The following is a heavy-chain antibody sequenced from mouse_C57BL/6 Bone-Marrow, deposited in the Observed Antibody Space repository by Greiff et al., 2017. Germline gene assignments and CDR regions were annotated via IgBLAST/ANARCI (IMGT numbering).Heavy chain of an antibody. J-gene: IGHJ3*01. CDR3: CDGYYVAY. Sequence: DVMLVESGGGLVQPKGSLKLSCAASGFSFNTYAMNWVRQAPGKGLEWVARIRSKSNNYATYYADSVKDRFTISRDDSESMLYLQMNNLKTEDTAMYYCCDGYYVAYWGQGTLVTVSA. CDR2: IRSKSNNYAT. CDR1: GFSFNTYA. V-gene: IGHV10-1*01. D-gene: IGHD2-3*01.